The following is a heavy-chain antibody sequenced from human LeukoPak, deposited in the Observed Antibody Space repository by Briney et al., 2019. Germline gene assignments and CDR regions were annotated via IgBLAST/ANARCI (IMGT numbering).Heavy chain of an antibody. Sequence: GGSLRLSCTASGFTFGDYAMSWFRQAPGKGLEWVGFIRSKAYGGTTEYAASVKGRFTISRDGSKSIAYLQMSSLKTEDTAVYYCTRDQGILWFGEVDYWGQGTLVTVSS. CDR1: GFTFGDYA. D-gene: IGHD3-10*01. CDR2: IRSKAYGGTT. J-gene: IGHJ4*02. V-gene: IGHV3-49*01. CDR3: TRDQGILWFGEVDY.